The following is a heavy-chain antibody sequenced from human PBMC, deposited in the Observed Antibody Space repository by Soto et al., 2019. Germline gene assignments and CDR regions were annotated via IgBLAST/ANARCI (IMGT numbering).Heavy chain of an antibody. CDR2: INPIDGTL. J-gene: IGHJ4*02. D-gene: IGHD2-2*01. CDR3: AREIPGSTYFEY. Sequence: QVHLVQSGPEVKKPGASVKVSCEASGYTFTSFFIHWVRQAPGQGLDWVGRINPIDGTLHSAQKFQGRVTMTSYTSTSTVYMELSSLRSADTAVYFCAREIPGSTYFEYWGQGTLVTVSS. V-gene: IGHV1-46*01. CDR1: GYTFTSFF.